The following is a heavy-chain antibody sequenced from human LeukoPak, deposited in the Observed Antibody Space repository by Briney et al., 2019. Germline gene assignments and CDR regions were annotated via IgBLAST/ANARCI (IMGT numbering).Heavy chain of an antibody. Sequence: ASVKVSCKASGYIFTSFGIIWVRQAPGQGLEWMGWISAYNGNTNYAQKLQGRVTMTTNTSTSTAYMELSSLRSDDTPTYYCAIDEPIAAKELDYWGQGTLVTVSS. J-gene: IGHJ4*02. CDR3: AIDEPIAAKELDY. CDR1: GYIFTSFG. CDR2: ISAYNGNT. D-gene: IGHD6-13*01. V-gene: IGHV1-18*01.